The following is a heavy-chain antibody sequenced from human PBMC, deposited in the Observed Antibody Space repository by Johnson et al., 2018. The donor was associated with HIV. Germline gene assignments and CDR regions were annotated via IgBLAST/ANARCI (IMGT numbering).Heavy chain of an antibody. CDR3: AKGIWGSSWVDAFDI. CDR1: GFTFSSYG. J-gene: IGHJ3*02. Sequence: QVQLVESGGGVVQPGGSLRLSCAASGFTFSSYGMHWVRQAPGKGLEWVAFIRYDGSNKYYADSVKGRFTISRDNSKNTLYLQMNSLRAEDTAVYYCAKGIWGSSWVDAFDIWGQGTMVTVSS. CDR2: IRYDGSNK. V-gene: IGHV3-30*02. D-gene: IGHD3-16*01.